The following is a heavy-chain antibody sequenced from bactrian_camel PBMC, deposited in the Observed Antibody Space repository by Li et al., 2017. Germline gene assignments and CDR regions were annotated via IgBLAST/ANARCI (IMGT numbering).Heavy chain of an antibody. CDR2: TYVKARGGGG. J-gene: IGHJ4*01. CDR1: KATYSMNC. CDR3: AADLGGDRRCMACIASRACD. D-gene: IGHD1*01. V-gene: IGHV3S54*01. Sequence: HVQLVASGGGSAQAGGSLRLSCVASKATYSMNCMGWFRQGPGQEREAVATTYVKARGGGGWYTDSVKGRFTISQDNTKNTIYLQMDSLTPEDTATYYCAADLGGDRRCMACIASRACDWGQGTQVTVS.